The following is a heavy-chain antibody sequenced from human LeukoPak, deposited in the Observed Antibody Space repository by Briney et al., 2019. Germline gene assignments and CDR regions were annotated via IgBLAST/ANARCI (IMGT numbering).Heavy chain of an antibody. J-gene: IGHJ5*01. Sequence: SETLSLTCAVYGGSFSGYYWSWIRQPPGKGLEWFGYISDSGTTNYNPSLKSRVTISVDTSKNQFSLNLTSATAADTAVYYCATDGMVRGPDAWFDSWGQGTLVTVSS. V-gene: IGHV4-34*11. CDR1: GGSFSGYY. CDR3: ATDGMVRGPDAWFDS. CDR2: ISDSGTT. D-gene: IGHD3-10*01.